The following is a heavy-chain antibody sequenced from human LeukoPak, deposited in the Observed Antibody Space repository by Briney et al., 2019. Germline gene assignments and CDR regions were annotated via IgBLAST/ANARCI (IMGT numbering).Heavy chain of an antibody. CDR3: ARKGLGDY. CDR2: IKQDGSVK. CDR1: GFTFSNYW. J-gene: IGHJ4*02. Sequence: GGSLRLSCAASGFTFSNYWMSWVRQAPGKGLEWLANIKQDGSVKYYVDSVKGRFTISRDNAKNSLYLQMNSLRVEDTAVYYCARKGLGDYWGQGTLVTVSS. V-gene: IGHV3-7*01. D-gene: IGHD3-16*01.